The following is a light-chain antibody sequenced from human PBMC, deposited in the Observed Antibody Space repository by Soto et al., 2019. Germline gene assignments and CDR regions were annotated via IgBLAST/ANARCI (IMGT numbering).Light chain of an antibody. J-gene: IGKJ3*01. Sequence: DIQMTQSPSSLSASVGDRVPITCRASHDIRSDVGWFQQKPGKVPKRLMYAASSLESGVPSRFIGSRSGTSFTLTFSSLQPADFATYYCLQHNSYPFTFGPGTKVDIK. CDR1: HDIRSD. V-gene: IGKV1-17*01. CDR2: AAS. CDR3: LQHNSYPFT.